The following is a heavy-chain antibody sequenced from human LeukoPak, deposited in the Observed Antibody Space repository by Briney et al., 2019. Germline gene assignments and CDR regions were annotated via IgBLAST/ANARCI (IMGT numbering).Heavy chain of an antibody. V-gene: IGHV3-21*04. CDR3: AKDPHSLWFGELFAY. CDR1: GFTFSTYS. D-gene: IGHD3-10*01. Sequence: GGSLRLSCAASGFTFSTYSMNWVRQAPGKGLEWVSSISSSSSYIYYADSVKGRFTISRDNSKNTLYLQMNSLRAEDTAVYYCAKDPHSLWFGELFAYWGQGTLVTVSS. CDR2: ISSSSSYI. J-gene: IGHJ4*02.